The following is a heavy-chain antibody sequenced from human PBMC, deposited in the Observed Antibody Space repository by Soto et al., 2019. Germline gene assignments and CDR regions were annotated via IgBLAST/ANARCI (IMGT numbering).Heavy chain of an antibody. CDR3: ARVVGSPEGSAHAFDI. Sequence: SVKVSCKASGGTFSSYAISWVRQAPGQGLEWMGGIIPIFGTANYAQKFQGRVTITADESTSTAYMELSSLRSEDTAVYYCARVVGSPEGSAHAFDIWGQGTMVTVSS. D-gene: IGHD1-26*01. CDR2: IIPIFGTA. J-gene: IGHJ3*02. CDR1: GGTFSSYA. V-gene: IGHV1-69*13.